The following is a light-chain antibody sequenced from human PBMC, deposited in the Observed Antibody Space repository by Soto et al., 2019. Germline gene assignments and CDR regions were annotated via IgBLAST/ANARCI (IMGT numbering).Light chain of an antibody. CDR2: GAS. V-gene: IGKV3-20*01. CDR1: QSVSSSY. CDR3: QQYGSSSIT. Sequence: EIVVTQSPGTLSLSPGERATLYCRASQSVSSSYLAWYQQKPGQAPRLLIYGASSRATGIPDRFSGSGSGTDFTLTISRLEPEDFAVYYCQQYGSSSITFGQGTRLEIK. J-gene: IGKJ5*01.